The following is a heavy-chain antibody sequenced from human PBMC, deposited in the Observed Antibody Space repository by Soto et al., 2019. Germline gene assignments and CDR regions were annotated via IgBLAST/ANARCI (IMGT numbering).Heavy chain of an antibody. Sequence: QVQLQESGPGLVKPSETLSLTCTVSGGSVSSGSYYWSWIRQPPGKGLEWIGYIYYSGSTNYNPSLKSRVNISVDTSKNQFSLKLSSVTAADTAVYYCARGDIVGATYNWFDPWGQGTLVTVSS. V-gene: IGHV4-61*01. CDR3: ARGDIVGATYNWFDP. D-gene: IGHD1-26*01. CDR2: IYYSGST. CDR1: GGSVSSGSYY. J-gene: IGHJ5*02.